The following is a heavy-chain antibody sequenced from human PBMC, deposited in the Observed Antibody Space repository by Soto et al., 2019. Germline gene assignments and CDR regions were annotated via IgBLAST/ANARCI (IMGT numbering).Heavy chain of an antibody. Sequence: SETLSLTYTVSGGSISSYYWSWIRQPPGKGLEWIGYIYYSGSTNYNPSPKSRVTISVDTSKNQFSLKLSSVTAADTAVYYCARTLFGWGIWFDPWGQGTLVTVSS. CDR1: GGSISSYY. CDR2: IYYSGST. V-gene: IGHV4-59*01. CDR3: ARTLFGWGIWFDP. J-gene: IGHJ5*02. D-gene: IGHD3-10*02.